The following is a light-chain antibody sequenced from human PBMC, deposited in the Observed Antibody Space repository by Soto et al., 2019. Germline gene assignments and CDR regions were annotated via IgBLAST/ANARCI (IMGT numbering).Light chain of an antibody. V-gene: IGKV3-20*01. CDR2: DAS. CDR3: QQCSISALT. CDR1: QSVPKDY. J-gene: IGKJ4*01. Sequence: EIVLTQSPGTLSLSPGERATLSCRASQSVPKDYLAWYQHKPGQAPRLLLHDASSRATGIPDRFSGSGSGTDFTLTISRLEPEDFAVYYCQQCSISALTFGGGTKVEIK.